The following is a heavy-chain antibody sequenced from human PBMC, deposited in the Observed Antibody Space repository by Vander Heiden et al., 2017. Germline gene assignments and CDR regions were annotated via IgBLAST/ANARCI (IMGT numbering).Heavy chain of an antibody. J-gene: IGHJ3*02. D-gene: IGHD5-12*01. CDR2: ISYDGSNK. Sequence: QVQLVESGGGVVQPGRSLRLSCAASGFTFSSHAMHWVRQAPGKGLEWVAGISYDGSNKYYADSVKGRFTISRDNSKNTLYLQMNSLRAEDTAVYYCARDKGTIVADAFDIWGQGTMVTVSS. CDR1: GFTFSSHA. V-gene: IGHV3-30-3*01. CDR3: ARDKGTIVADAFDI.